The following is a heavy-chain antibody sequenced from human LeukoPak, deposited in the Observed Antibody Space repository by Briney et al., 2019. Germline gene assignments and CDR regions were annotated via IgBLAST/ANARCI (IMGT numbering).Heavy chain of an antibody. V-gene: IGHV3-21*04. CDR3: ARASVGIIQLWSLGMDV. CDR1: GFTFSSYS. D-gene: IGHD5-18*01. CDR2: ISSSSSYI. Sequence: GGSLRLSCAASGFTFSSYSMNWVRQAPGKGLEWVSSISSSSSYIYYADSVKGRFTISRDNSKNTLYLQMNSLRAEDTAVYYCARASVGIIQLWSLGMDVWGQGTTVTVSS. J-gene: IGHJ6*02.